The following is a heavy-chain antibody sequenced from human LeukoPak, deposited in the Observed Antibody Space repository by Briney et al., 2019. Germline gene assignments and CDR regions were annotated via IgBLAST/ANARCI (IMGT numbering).Heavy chain of an antibody. V-gene: IGHV1-46*01. CDR1: GYTFTSYY. CDR3: AVIARASRIQLWSLDY. CDR2: INPSGGST. J-gene: IGHJ4*02. Sequence: ASVKVSCTASGYTFTSYYMHWVRQAPGQGLEWMGIINPSGGSTSYAQKFQGRVTMTRDTSTSTVYMELSSLRSEDTAVYYCAVIARASRIQLWSLDYWGQGTLVTVSS. D-gene: IGHD5-18*01.